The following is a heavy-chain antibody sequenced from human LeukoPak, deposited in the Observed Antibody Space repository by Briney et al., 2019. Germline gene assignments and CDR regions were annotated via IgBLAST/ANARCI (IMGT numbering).Heavy chain of an antibody. J-gene: IGHJ3*02. CDR3: ARDISHDAFDI. V-gene: IGHV3-7*03. Sequence: GGSLRLSCAASGFTFSSYWMSWVRQAPGKGLEGVANIKQDGSEKYYVDSVKGRFTISRDNAKNSLYLQMNSLRAEDTAVYYCARDISHDAFDIWGQGTMVTVSS. D-gene: IGHD2/OR15-2a*01. CDR1: GFTFSSYW. CDR2: IKQDGSEK.